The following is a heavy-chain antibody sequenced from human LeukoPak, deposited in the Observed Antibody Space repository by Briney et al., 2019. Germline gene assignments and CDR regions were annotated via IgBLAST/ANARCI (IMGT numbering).Heavy chain of an antibody. V-gene: IGHV1-46*01. J-gene: IGHJ4*02. Sequence: KPSGGSTSYAQKFQGRVTMSRDTSTSTVYMELSSLRSEDMAVYYCARTAEYCSNGVCYFDYWGQGTLVTVSS. D-gene: IGHD2-8*01. CDR3: ARTAEYCSNGVCYFDY. CDR2: KPSGGST.